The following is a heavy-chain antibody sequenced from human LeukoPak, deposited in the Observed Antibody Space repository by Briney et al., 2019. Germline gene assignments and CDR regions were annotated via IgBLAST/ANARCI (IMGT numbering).Heavy chain of an antibody. CDR3: ARIPRGYDNDY. D-gene: IGHD5-12*01. J-gene: IGHJ4*02. V-gene: IGHV4-34*01. CDR1: GGSFSGYY. Sequence: SETLSLTCTVYGGSFSGYYWSWIRQPPGKGLEWIGEINHSGSTNYNPSLKSRVTISVDTSMNQFSLKLSSVTAADTAVYYCARIPRGYDNDYWGQGTLVTVSS. CDR2: INHSGST.